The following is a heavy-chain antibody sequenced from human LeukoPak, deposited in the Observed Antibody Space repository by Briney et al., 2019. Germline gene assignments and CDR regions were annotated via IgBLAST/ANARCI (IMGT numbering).Heavy chain of an antibody. CDR1: GGSVSSSSFL. Sequence: SETLSLTCTVPGGSVSSSSFLWGWIRQPPGKELEWIGSVYYNGSTYQNPSLKNRISMSVDTSSNKFSLKVTSVTAADTALYYCARQRSGLGRPLFFFDNWGRGTLVTFSS. D-gene: IGHD3-16*01. CDR2: VYYNGST. J-gene: IGHJ4*02. V-gene: IGHV4-39*01. CDR3: ARQRSGLGRPLFFFDN.